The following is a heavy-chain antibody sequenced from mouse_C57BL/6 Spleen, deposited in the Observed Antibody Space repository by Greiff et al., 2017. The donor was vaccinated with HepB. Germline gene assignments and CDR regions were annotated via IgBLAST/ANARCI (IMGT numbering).Heavy chain of an antibody. CDR3: ARWRMVDGYY. CDR1: GYSITSGYD. D-gene: IGHD2-3*01. J-gene: IGHJ2*01. Sequence: VQLQQSGPGMVKPSQSLSLTCTVTGYSITSGYDWHWIRHFPGNKLEWMGYISYSGSTNYNPSLKSRISITHDTSKNHFFLKLNSVTTEDTATYYCARWRMVDGYYWGQGTTLTVSS. V-gene: IGHV3-1*01. CDR2: ISYSGST.